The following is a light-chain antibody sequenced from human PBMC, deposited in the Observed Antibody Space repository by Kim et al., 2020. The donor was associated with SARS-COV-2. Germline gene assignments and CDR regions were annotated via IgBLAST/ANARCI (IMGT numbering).Light chain of an antibody. CDR3: SAWDDSLSGSVV. J-gene: IGLJ2*01. Sequence: ELTQPPSVSGTPGQRVTISCSGSSSNIGSNTVNWYQQLPGTAPGLLIYYNDQRPSGVPDRFSGSKSGASASLAISGLQSDDEADYYCSAWDDSLSGSVVFGGGTQLTVL. V-gene: IGLV1-44*01. CDR2: YND. CDR1: SSNIGSNT.